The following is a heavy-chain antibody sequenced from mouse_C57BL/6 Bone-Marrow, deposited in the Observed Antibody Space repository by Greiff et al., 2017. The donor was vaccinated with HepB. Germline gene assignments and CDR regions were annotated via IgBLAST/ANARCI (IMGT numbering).Heavy chain of an antibody. Sequence: DVKLQESGPGLAKPSQTLSLTCSVTGYSITSDYWNWIRKFPGNKLEYMGYISYSGSTYYNPSLKSRISITRDTSKNQYYLQLNSVTTEDTATYYCARSPRIYYDYDGYAMDYWGQGTSVTVSS. CDR1: GYSITSDY. CDR2: ISYSGST. J-gene: IGHJ4*01. D-gene: IGHD2-4*01. CDR3: ARSPRIYYDYDGYAMDY. V-gene: IGHV3-8*01.